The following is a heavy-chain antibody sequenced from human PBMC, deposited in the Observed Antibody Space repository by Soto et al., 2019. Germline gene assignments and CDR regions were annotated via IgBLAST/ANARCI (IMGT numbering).Heavy chain of an antibody. CDR2: IGTAGDT. Sequence: EVQLVESGGGLVQPGGSLRLSCAASGFTFSSYDMHWVRQATGKGLEWVSAIGTAGDTYYPGSVKGRFTISRENAKISLYLQMNSLRAGDTAVYYCARATKYSSSSLVPYYYYYMDVWGKGTTVTVSS. J-gene: IGHJ6*03. CDR3: ARATKYSSSSLVPYYYYYMDV. CDR1: GFTFSSYD. D-gene: IGHD6-6*01. V-gene: IGHV3-13*01.